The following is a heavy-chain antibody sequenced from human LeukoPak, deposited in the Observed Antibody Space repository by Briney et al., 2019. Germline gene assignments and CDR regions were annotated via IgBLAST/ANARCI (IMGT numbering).Heavy chain of an antibody. V-gene: IGHV4-39*02. CDR3: ARESPPDIVVVPAAMATDY. CDR1: GGSISSSSYY. D-gene: IGHD2-2*01. J-gene: IGHJ4*02. Sequence: KASETLSLTCTVSGGSISSSSYYWGWLRQPPGKGLEWIGSIYYSGSTYYNPSLKSRVTISVDTSENQFSLKLSSVTAADTAVYYCARESPPDIVVVPAAMATDYWGQGTLVTVSS. CDR2: IYYSGST.